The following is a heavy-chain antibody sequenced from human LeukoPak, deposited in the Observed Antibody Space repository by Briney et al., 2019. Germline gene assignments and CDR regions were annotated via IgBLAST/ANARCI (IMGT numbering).Heavy chain of an antibody. CDR1: GFSFSSYA. J-gene: IGHJ4*02. V-gene: IGHV3-23*01. CDR3: AKGGGSGFDY. CDR2: ISDNGGST. Sequence: PGGSLRLSSAAAGFSFSSYAMSWVRQPQGKGLEWVSSISDNGGSTYYADSVKGRFTISRDNSKNTLYLQLNSLRVDDTAVYYCAKGGGSGFDYWGQGTLVTVSS. D-gene: IGHD3-10*01.